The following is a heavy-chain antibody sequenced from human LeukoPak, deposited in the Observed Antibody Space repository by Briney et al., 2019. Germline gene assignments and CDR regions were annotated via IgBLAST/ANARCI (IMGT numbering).Heavy chain of an antibody. CDR3: ARGDIAAAGQRYYYFDY. D-gene: IGHD6-13*01. J-gene: IGHJ4*02. Sequence: GASVKVSCKASGYTFTGYYMHWVREAPGQGLEWMGWINPNSGGTNYAQKFQGRVTMTRDTSISTAYMELSRLRSDDTAVYYCARGDIAAAGQRYYYFDYWGQGTLVTVSS. CDR2: INPNSGGT. V-gene: IGHV1-2*02. CDR1: GYTFTGYY.